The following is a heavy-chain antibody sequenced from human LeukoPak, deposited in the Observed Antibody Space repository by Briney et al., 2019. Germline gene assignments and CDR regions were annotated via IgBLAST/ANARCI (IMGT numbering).Heavy chain of an antibody. Sequence: GESLKISCKGSGYSFTNYWIGWVRQMPGKGLEWMGIIYPGDSDTRYSPSFQGQVTISADKSISTAYLQWSSLKASDTATYYCGRHVVDSSGDYLYFYYMDVWGKGTTVTVSS. CDR2: IYPGDSDT. D-gene: IGHD3-22*01. V-gene: IGHV5-51*01. CDR3: GRHVVDSSGDYLYFYYMDV. CDR1: GYSFTNYW. J-gene: IGHJ6*03.